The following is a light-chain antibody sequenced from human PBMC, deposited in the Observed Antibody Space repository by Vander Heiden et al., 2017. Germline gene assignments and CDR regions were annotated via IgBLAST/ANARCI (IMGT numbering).Light chain of an antibody. CDR3: QQRSNWQIT. J-gene: IGKJ5*01. CDR1: QSVNSY. V-gene: IGKV3-11*01. CDR2: DAS. Sequence: ETELTQSPGPLSLSPGERATLSYRASQSVNSYLAWYQQKPGQAPRLLSYDASNRATGIPARFSGSGSGTDFTLTISSLEPEDSAVYYCQQRSNWQITFGQGTRLEIK.